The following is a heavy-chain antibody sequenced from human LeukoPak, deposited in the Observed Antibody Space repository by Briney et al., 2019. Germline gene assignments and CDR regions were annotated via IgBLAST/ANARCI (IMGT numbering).Heavy chain of an antibody. CDR2: INTDGTTT. CDR1: GFTFSSYW. J-gene: IGHJ4*02. Sequence: PGGSLRLSCAASGFTFSSYWMHWVRQAPGKGLVWVSRINTDGTTTDHADSVKGRFTISRDNAKNTLYLQMNSLRAEDTAVYYCAREIYGYCSGASCYGFVYWGQGTLVTVSS. CDR3: AREIYGYCSGASCYGFVY. D-gene: IGHD2-2*01. V-gene: IGHV3-74*01.